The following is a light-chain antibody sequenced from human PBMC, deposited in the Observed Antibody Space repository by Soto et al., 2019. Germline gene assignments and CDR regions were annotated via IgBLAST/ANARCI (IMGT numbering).Light chain of an antibody. CDR1: QSVSRN. Sequence: EIVMTQSPATLSVSPGERATLSCRASQSVSRNLAWYQQRPGQAPRLLIYGASTRTTGVPDSFSGSESGTEFALTSVRLQSEDFAVYYWQQYTDWPSITFGQGKRLEI. CDR2: GAS. J-gene: IGKJ5*01. V-gene: IGKV3-15*01. CDR3: QQYTDWPSIT.